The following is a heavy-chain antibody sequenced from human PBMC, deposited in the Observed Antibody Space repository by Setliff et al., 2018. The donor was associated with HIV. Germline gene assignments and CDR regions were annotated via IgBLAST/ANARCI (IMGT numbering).Heavy chain of an antibody. CDR2: IIPMFGTA. CDR1: GGTFSSYA. J-gene: IGHJ5*02. CDR3: AKDRGRGNWLDP. D-gene: IGHD3-16*01. Sequence: ASVKVSCKASGGTFSSYAISWVRQAPGQGLEWMGGIIPMFGTANYAQKFQGRVTITADKSTNTAYMELSSLRSEDTAVYYCAKDRGRGNWLDPWGQGTLVTVSS. V-gene: IGHV1-69*06.